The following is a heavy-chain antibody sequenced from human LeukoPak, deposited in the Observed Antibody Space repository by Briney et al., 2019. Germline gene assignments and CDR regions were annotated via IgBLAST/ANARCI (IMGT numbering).Heavy chain of an antibody. Sequence: GGSLRLSCAASGFTVTSNWIHWVRQAPGKGLVWVSRIDDAGSGTSYADSVKGRFTISRDTAKNTVYLQMNSLRVDDTAVYYCATVFDLWGQGTLVSVSS. J-gene: IGHJ4*02. CDR3: ATVFDL. CDR1: GFTVTSNW. V-gene: IGHV3-74*01. CDR2: IDDAGSGT.